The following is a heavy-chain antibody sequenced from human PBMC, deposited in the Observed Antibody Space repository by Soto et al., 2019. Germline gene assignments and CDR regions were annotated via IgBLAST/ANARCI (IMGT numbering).Heavy chain of an antibody. CDR2: MWWDGSNQ. V-gene: IGHV3-33*01. CDR3: ARDRDTNSYFSWLDP. D-gene: IGHD3-22*01. CDR1: GFIFTNYG. Sequence: QVQLVESGGGVVQPGRSLRLSCAASGFIFTNYGMHWVRQAPGKGLEWVAVMWWDGSNQYYTDSVKGRFTISRDTSKNTVYLQMNSLRDEDTAVYYCARDRDTNSYFSWLDPWGQGTLVTVSS. J-gene: IGHJ5*02.